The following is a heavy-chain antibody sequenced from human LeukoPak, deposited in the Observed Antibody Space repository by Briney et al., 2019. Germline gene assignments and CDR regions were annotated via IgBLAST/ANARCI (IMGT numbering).Heavy chain of an antibody. V-gene: IGHV1-46*01. J-gene: IGHJ4*02. D-gene: IGHD5-18*01. Sequence: GASVKVSCKASGYTFTSYYIHWVRQAPGQGLEWMGIVNPVGGSATYAQKFQGRVTMTRDTSTSTAYMELSSLRSEDTAVYYCARDLEYSYVSPFDYWGQGTLVTVSS. CDR3: ARDLEYSYVSPFDY. CDR1: GYTFTSYY. CDR2: VNPVGGSA.